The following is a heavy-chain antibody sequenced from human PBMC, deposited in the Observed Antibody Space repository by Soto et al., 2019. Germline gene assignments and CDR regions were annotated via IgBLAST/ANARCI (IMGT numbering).Heavy chain of an antibody. V-gene: IGHV3-33*01. Sequence: GGSLRLSCAASGFTFSSYGMHWVRQAPGKGLEWVAVIWYDGSNKYYADSVKGRFTISRDNSKNTLYLQMNSLRAEDTAVYYCARDPNIVLVPAAQDTYYYYGMDVWGQGTTVTVSS. CDR2: IWYDGSNK. D-gene: IGHD2-2*01. CDR3: ARDPNIVLVPAAQDTYYYYGMDV. CDR1: GFTFSSYG. J-gene: IGHJ6*02.